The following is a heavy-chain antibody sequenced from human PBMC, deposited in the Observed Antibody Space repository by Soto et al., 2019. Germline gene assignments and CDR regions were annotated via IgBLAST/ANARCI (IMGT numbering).Heavy chain of an antibody. D-gene: IGHD4-17*01. V-gene: IGHV1-69*12. CDR2: IIPIFGTA. J-gene: IGHJ6*02. Sequence: QVQLVQSGAEVKKPGSSVKVSCKASGGTFSSYAISWVRQAPGQGREWMGGIIPIFGTANYAQKFQGRVTITADESTSTAYMELSSLRSEDTAVYYCARDRRDPATVVTPVLVGYYGMDVWGQGTTVTVSS. CDR1: GGTFSSYA. CDR3: ARDRRDPATVVTPVLVGYYGMDV.